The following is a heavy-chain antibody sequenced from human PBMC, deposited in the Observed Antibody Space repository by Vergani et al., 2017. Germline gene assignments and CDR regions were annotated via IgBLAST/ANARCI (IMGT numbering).Heavy chain of an antibody. Sequence: QVQLVQSGAEVKKPGSSVKVSCKASGGTFSSYTISWVRQAPGQGLEWMGRIIPILGIANYAQKFQGRVTSTADKSTSTAYMELSSLRSEDTAVYYCATPTIFGVVMDGYWGKGTLVTVSS. CDR2: IIPILGIA. J-gene: IGHJ4*02. D-gene: IGHD3-3*01. V-gene: IGHV1-69*02. CDR3: ATPTIFGVVMDGY. CDR1: GGTFSSYT.